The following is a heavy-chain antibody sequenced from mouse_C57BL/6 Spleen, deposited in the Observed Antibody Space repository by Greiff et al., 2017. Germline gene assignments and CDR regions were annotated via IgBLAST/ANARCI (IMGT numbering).Heavy chain of an antibody. CDR3: ASTMITTRGLAY. CDR2: IYPGDGDT. Sequence: QVQLQQSGPELVKPGASVKISCKASGYAFSSSWMNWVKQRPGKGLEWIGRIYPGDGDTNYNGKFKGKATLTADKSSSTAYMQLSSLPSEDSAVYFCASTMITTRGLAYWGQGTLVTVSA. J-gene: IGHJ3*01. D-gene: IGHD2-4*01. V-gene: IGHV1-82*01. CDR1: GYAFSSSW.